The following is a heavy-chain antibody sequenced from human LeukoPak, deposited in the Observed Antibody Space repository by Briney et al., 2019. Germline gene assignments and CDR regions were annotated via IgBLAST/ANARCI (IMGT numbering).Heavy chain of an antibody. Sequence: PGGSLRLSCAASGFTFSSYGMHWVRQAPGKGLEWVAFIRYDGSNKYYADSVKGRFTISRDNSKNTLYLQMNSLRAEDTAVYYCAKDLHSRAKRQAEADAFDIWGQGTMVTVSS. CDR1: GFTFSSYG. D-gene: IGHD1-1*01. J-gene: IGHJ3*02. V-gene: IGHV3-30*02. CDR2: IRYDGSNK. CDR3: AKDLHSRAKRQAEADAFDI.